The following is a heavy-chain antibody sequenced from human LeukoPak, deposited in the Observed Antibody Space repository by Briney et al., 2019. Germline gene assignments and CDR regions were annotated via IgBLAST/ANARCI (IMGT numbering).Heavy chain of an antibody. V-gene: IGHV3-66*01. CDR1: GFTVSSNY. CDR2: IYSSGST. D-gene: IGHD6-19*01. Sequence: GGSLRLSCAASGFTVSSNYMSWVRQAPGKGLEWVSVIYSSGSTYYADSVKGRFTISRDNSKNTLYLQMNSLRAEDTAVYYCARGEARSSGWFIYFDYWGRGTLVTVSS. J-gene: IGHJ4*02. CDR3: ARGEARSSGWFIYFDY.